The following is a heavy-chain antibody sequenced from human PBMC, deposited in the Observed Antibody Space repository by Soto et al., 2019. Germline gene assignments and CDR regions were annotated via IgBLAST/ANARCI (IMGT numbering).Heavy chain of an antibody. CDR2: ISSSDSAI. CDR1: GFTFSSYE. CDR3: ASLDMATMQG. Sequence: EVQLVESGGGLVQPGGSLRLSCAASGFTFSSYEMNWVRQAPGKGLEWVSYISSSDSAIYYADSVKGRFTISRDNAQSSLYLQMNSLRAEDTAVYYCASLDMATMQGWGQGTLVTVAS. J-gene: IGHJ4*02. V-gene: IGHV3-48*03. D-gene: IGHD2-2*03.